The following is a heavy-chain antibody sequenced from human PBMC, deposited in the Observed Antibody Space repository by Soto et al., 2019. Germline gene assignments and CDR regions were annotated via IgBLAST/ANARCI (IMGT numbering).Heavy chain of an antibody. CDR3: ARGVDYYDSSGYYWYFDL. J-gene: IGHJ2*01. CDR1: GGTFSSYA. Sequence: QVQLVQSGAEVKKPGSSVKVSCKASGGTFSSYAISWVRQAPGQGLEWMGGIIPIFGTANYAQKFQGRVTITADESTSTAYMELSSLRSEDTAVYYCARGVDYYDSSGYYWYFDLWGRGTLVTVSS. V-gene: IGHV1-69*12. CDR2: IIPIFGTA. D-gene: IGHD3-22*01.